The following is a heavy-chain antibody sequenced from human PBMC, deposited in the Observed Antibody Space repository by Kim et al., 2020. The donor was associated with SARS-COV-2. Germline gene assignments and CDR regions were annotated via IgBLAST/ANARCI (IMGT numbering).Heavy chain of an antibody. D-gene: IGHD5-12*01. J-gene: IGHJ4*02. V-gene: IGHV3-15*01. CDR1: GFTFSNAW. CDR2: IKSKTDGGTT. CDR3: TTDPYSGYWRTNGPYYFDY. Sequence: GGSLRLSCAASGFTFSNAWMSWVRQAPGKGMEWVGRIKSKTDGGTTDYAAPVKGRFTISRDDSKNTLYLQMNSLKTEDTAVYYCTTDPYSGYWRTNGPYYFDYWGQGTLVTVSS.